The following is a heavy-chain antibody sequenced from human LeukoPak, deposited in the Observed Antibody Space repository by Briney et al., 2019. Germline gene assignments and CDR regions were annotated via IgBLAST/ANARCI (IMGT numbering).Heavy chain of an antibody. D-gene: IGHD4-17*01. CDR1: GYTFTSYA. J-gene: IGHJ4*02. V-gene: IGHV1-3*01. CDR2: INAGNGNT. CDR3: ARDRDYGDYLDC. Sequence: ASVKVSCKASGYTFTSYAMHWVRQAPGQRLEWMGWINAGNGNTKYSQKFQGRVTITRDTSASTAYMELSSLRSEDTAVYYCARDRDYGDYLDCWGQGTLVTVSS.